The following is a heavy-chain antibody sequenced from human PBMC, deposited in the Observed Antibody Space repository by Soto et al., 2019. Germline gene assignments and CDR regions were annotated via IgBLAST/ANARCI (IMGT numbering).Heavy chain of an antibody. V-gene: IGHV3-23*01. CDR1: GFTFSSYA. D-gene: IGHD2-15*01. Sequence: GGSLRLSCAASGFTFSSYAMSWFRQAPGKGLEWVSAISGSGGSTYYADSVKGRFTISRDNSKNTLYLQMNSLRAEDTAVYYWAKDNIFSEYYFDYWGQGTLVTVAS. J-gene: IGHJ4*02. CDR3: AKDNIFSEYYFDY. CDR2: ISGSGGST.